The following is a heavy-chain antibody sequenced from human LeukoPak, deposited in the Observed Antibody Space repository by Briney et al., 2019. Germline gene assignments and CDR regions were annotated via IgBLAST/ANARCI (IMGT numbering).Heavy chain of an antibody. D-gene: IGHD1-14*01. J-gene: IGHJ4*02. Sequence: ASVKVSCKASGGTFSSYAISWVRQAPGQGLEWMGGIIPIFGTANYAQKFQGRVTITADKSTSTAYMELSSLRSEDTAVYYCARVNSWTEEPDTGFDYWGQGTLVTVSS. CDR3: ARVNSWTEEPDTGFDY. CDR1: GGTFSSYA. V-gene: IGHV1-69*06. CDR2: IIPIFGTA.